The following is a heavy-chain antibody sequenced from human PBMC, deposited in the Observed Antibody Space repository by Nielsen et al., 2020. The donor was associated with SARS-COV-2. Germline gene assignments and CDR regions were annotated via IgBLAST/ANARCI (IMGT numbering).Heavy chain of an antibody. J-gene: IGHJ6*02. CDR3: ARDSGSWTPNYGMDV. D-gene: IGHD3/OR15-3a*01. V-gene: IGHV3-30*14. CDR1: GFTFSTYA. Sequence: GESLKISCAASGFTFSTYAMHWVRQAPGKGQEWVAVISYDGSHKYYADSVKGRFSISRDESKNTLYLQMNSLRGEDTAVYYCARDSGSWTPNYGMDVWGQGTTVTVSS. CDR2: ISYDGSHK.